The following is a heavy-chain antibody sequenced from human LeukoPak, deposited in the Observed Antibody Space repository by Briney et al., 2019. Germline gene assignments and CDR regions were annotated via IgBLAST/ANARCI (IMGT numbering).Heavy chain of an antibody. D-gene: IGHD6-13*01. CDR3: ARGVIAAAGFFDF. CDR2: ISGSGDST. V-gene: IGHV3-23*01. J-gene: IGHJ4*02. CDR1: GFTFSSYT. Sequence: PGGSLRLSCAASGFTFSSYTMSWVRQAPGKGPGWVSAISGSGDSTYYADSVKGRFTISRDNSKNTLFLQMNSLRAEDTAVYYCARGVIAAAGFFDFWGQGALVTVSS.